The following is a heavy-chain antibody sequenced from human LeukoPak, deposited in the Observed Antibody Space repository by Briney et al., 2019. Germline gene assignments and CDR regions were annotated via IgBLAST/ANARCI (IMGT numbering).Heavy chain of an antibody. V-gene: IGHV4-34*01. J-gene: IGHJ4*02. D-gene: IGHD6-13*01. CDR2: INHSGST. CDR3: ARDLAAAQSGGFDY. CDR1: GGSFSGYY. Sequence: SETLSLTCAAYGGSFSGYYWSWIRQPPGKGLEWIGEINHSGSTNYNPSLKSRVTISVDTSKNQFSLKLSSVTAADTAVYYCARDLAAAQSGGFDYWGQGTLVTVSS.